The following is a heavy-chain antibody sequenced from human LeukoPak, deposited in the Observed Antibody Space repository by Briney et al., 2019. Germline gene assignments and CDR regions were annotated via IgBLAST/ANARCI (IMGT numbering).Heavy chain of an antibody. Sequence: GGSLRLSCAASGFTFSSYEMNWVRQAPGKGLEWVSYISSSGSTIYYADSVKGRFTISRDNAKNSLYLQMNSLRAEDTAVYYCARSFDWTPFDYWGQGTLATVSS. J-gene: IGHJ4*02. CDR3: ARSFDWTPFDY. D-gene: IGHD3-9*01. V-gene: IGHV3-48*03. CDR1: GFTFSSYE. CDR2: ISSSGSTI.